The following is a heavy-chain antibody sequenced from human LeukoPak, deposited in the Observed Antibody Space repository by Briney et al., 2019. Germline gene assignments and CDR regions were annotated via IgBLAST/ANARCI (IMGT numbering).Heavy chain of an antibody. CDR2: INSDGSST. V-gene: IGHV3-74*01. D-gene: IGHD6-13*01. CDR3: ARSPRFSIGATGTFDY. CDR1: GFTFSTHW. Sequence: GGSLRLSCAAAGFTFSTHWMHWVRQAPGKGLVWVSRINSDGSSTRYADSVKGRFTISRDNASNTLYLQMNSLRAEDTAVYYCARSPRFSIGATGTFDYWGQGALVTVSS. J-gene: IGHJ4*02.